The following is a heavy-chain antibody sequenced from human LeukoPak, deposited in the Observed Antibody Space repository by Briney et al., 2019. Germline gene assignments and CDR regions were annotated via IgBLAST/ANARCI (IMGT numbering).Heavy chain of an antibody. CDR1: GFSFSNYW. CDR3: AKESPHFDY. V-gene: IGHV3-74*01. Sequence: GGSLRLSCVASGFSFSNYWMYWGRQAPGKGLVWVSRINSDGSYTDYADSAKGRFTISRDNAKDTLYLQMNSLRADDTAVYYCAKESPHFDYWGQGALVTVSS. CDR2: INSDGSYT. J-gene: IGHJ4*02.